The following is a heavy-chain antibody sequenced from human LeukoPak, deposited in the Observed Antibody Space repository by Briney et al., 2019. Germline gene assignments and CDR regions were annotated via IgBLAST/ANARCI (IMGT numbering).Heavy chain of an antibody. CDR1: GGSFSGYY. CDR3: ARGGPTRRFRDLPHWFDP. CDR2: INHSGST. J-gene: IGHJ5*02. V-gene: IGHV4-34*01. Sequence: SETPSLTCAVYGGSFSGYYWSWIRQPPGKGLEWIGEINHSGSTNYNPSLKSRVTISVDTSKNQFSLKLSSVTAADTAVYYCARGGPTRRFRDLPHWFDPWGQGTLVTVSS. D-gene: IGHD3-3*01.